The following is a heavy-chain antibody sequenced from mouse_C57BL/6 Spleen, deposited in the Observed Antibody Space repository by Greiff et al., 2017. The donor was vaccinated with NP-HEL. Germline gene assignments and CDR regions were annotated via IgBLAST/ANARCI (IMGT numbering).Heavy chain of an antibody. V-gene: IGHV5-16*01. CDR1: GFTFSDYY. CDR3: ARGGNYYGSSWFAY. CDR2: INYDGSST. Sequence: EVKLVESEGGLVQPGSSMKLSCTASGFTFSDYYMAWVRQVPEKGLEWVANINYDGSSTYYLDSLKSRFTFSRDNEKNILYLQMSSLKSEDTATYYCARGGNYYGSSWFAYWGQGTLVTVSA. J-gene: IGHJ3*01. D-gene: IGHD1-1*01.